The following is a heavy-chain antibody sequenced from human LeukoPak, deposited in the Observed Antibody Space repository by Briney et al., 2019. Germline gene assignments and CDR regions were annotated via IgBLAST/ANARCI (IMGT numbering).Heavy chain of an antibody. CDR1: GDSITSYY. CDR2: VFGSGSI. Sequence: SETLSLTCTVSGDSITSYYWNWIRQAPGRGLEWIAYVFGSGSIQYNPSLQRRVAVSLDTSKNQFSLSLSPVTAADTAVYYCARGFKVDWYDVFDVWGQGAMVAVSS. D-gene: IGHD2-21*01. CDR3: ARGFKVDWYDVFDV. V-gene: IGHV4-59*01. J-gene: IGHJ3*01.